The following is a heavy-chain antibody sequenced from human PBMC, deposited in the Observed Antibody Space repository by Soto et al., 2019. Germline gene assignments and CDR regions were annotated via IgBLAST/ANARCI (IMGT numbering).Heavy chain of an antibody. CDR3: ARRAGVVVAASTSVWFDP. V-gene: IGHV5-51*01. CDR2: IYPGDSDT. CDR1: GYIFTSYW. J-gene: IGHJ5*02. D-gene: IGHD2-15*01. Sequence: PGESLKISGKGSGYIFTSYWIGWGRQMPGKGLEWMGIIYPGDSDTRYSPSFQGQVTIPADKSISTAYLQLSSLKASDTAMYYCARRAGVVVAASTSVWFDPWGQGTLVTVSS.